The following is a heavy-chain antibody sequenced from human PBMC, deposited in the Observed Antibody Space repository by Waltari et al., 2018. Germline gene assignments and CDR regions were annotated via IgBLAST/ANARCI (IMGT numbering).Heavy chain of an antibody. J-gene: IGHJ4*02. CDR1: GFTSRTTW. V-gene: IGHV3-15*01. D-gene: IGHD3-9*01. CDR2: IKSKAHGGTA. Sequence: DVQLVESGGGWVKPGGSLRLSCPLPGFTSRTTWMSWVRRAPGKGLEWVGRIKSKAHGGTADYAAPVKGRFSISRDDSKDTLYLQMNSLETEDTAVYYCTAARGYYDILTGYYFDYWGQGTLVTVSS. CDR3: TAARGYYDILTGYYFDY.